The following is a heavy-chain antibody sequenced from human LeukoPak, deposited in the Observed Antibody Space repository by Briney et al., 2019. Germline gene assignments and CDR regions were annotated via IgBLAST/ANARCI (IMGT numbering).Heavy chain of an antibody. V-gene: IGHV1-8*01. CDR1: GYTFTSYD. J-gene: IGHJ4*02. CDR3: ARVLYERVLGEIYYFDY. CDR2: MNPNSGNT. Sequence: GASVKVSCKASGYTFTSYDINWVRQATGQGLEWMGWMNPNSGNTGYAQKFQGRVTMTRNTSISTAYMELSSLRSEDTAVYYCARVLYERVLGEIYYFDYWGQGTLVTVSS. D-gene: IGHD3-10*01.